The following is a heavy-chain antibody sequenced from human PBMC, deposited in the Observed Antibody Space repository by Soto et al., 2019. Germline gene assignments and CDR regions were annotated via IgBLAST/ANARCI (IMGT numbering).Heavy chain of an antibody. CDR3: ARICGRPSNYYHFDV. Sequence: ASVKVSCKASGYTFTRCDVNWLRQAPGQGLEWMGWMNPDGGNTGYAQKFQGRVTMTRDSSMSTAYMELSSLTSEDTAVYYCARICGRPSNYYHFDVWGHGTTVTVSS. CDR1: GYTFTRCD. CDR2: MNPDGGNT. J-gene: IGHJ6*02. V-gene: IGHV1-8*01. D-gene: IGHD3-22*01.